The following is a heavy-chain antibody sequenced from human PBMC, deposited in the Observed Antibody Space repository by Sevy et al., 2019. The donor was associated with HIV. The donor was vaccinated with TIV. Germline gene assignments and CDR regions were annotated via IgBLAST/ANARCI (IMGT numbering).Heavy chain of an antibody. J-gene: IGHJ6*02. CDR2: ISGSGGST. CDR1: GFTFRSYA. V-gene: IGHV3-23*01. D-gene: IGHD3-22*01. Sequence: GGSLRLSCAGSGFTFRSYAMSWVRQAPGKGLEWVSGISGSGGSTYYADSVKGRFTISRDNSKNTVFLQMNSLRAEDTAVYYCAKEKHYDSSYAMDVWGQGTTVTVSS. CDR3: AKEKHYDSSYAMDV.